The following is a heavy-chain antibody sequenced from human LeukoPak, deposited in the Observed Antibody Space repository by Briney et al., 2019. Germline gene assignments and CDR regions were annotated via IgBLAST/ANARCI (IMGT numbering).Heavy chain of an antibody. Sequence: SETLSLTCTVSGGSISSYYWSWIRQPPGKGLEWIGYIYNSGSTNYNPSLRSRVTISINTSKNQFSLKLSSVTAADTAVYYCARGYRNWFDPWGQGTLVTVSS. J-gene: IGHJ5*02. CDR3: ARGYRNWFDP. V-gene: IGHV4-59*01. D-gene: IGHD3-16*02. CDR2: IYNSGST. CDR1: GGSISSYY.